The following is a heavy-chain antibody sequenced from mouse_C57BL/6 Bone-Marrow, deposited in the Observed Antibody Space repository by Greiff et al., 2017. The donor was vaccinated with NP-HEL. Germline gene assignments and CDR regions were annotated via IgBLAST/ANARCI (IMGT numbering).Heavy chain of an antibody. V-gene: IGHV1-50*01. CDR2: IDPSDGYT. CDR1: GYTFTTYW. D-gene: IGHD1-1*01. CDR3: ARKAYYGRSCEFAY. Sequence: QVQLQQPGAELVKPGASVKLSCKASGYTFTTYWMQWVKQRPGQGLEWIGEIDPSDGYTNYNQKFKGKATLTVDTSSSTAYMQLRSLTSEDSAVYYCARKAYYGRSCEFAYWGQGTLVTVSA. J-gene: IGHJ3*01.